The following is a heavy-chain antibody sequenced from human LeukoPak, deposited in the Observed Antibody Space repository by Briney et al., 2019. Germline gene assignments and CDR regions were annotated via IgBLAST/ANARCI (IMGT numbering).Heavy chain of an antibody. D-gene: IGHD5-18*01. CDR1: GFTFSSYA. Sequence: GGSLRLSCAASGFTFSSYAMHWVRQAPGKGLEWVAVISYDGSNKYYADSVKGRFTISRDNSKNTLYLQMNSLRAEDTAVYYCAGGGTAMVSPIDDYWGQGTLVTVSS. J-gene: IGHJ4*02. CDR3: AGGGTAMVSPIDDY. V-gene: IGHV3-30-3*01. CDR2: ISYDGSNK.